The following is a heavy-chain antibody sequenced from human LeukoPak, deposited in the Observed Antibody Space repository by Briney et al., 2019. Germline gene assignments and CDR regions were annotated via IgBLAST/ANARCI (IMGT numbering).Heavy chain of an antibody. Sequence: SETPSLTCTVSGGSISSGGYYWSWIRQHPGKGLEWIGYIYYSGSTYYNPSLKSRVTISVDTSKNQFSLKLSSVTAADTAVYYCARGFDDILTGYYLPDGNWFDPWGQGTLVTVSS. CDR2: IYYSGST. J-gene: IGHJ5*02. V-gene: IGHV4-31*03. D-gene: IGHD3-9*01. CDR1: GGSISSGGYY. CDR3: ARGFDDILTGYYLPDGNWFDP.